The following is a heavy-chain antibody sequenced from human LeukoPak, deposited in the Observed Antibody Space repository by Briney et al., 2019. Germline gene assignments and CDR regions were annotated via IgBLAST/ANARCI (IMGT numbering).Heavy chain of an antibody. CDR3: AREMGIKAFDV. CDR2: IDPNSGGT. CDR1: GYTLTEKH. J-gene: IGHJ3*01. Sequence: ASVKVSCKASGYTLTEKHLYWVRQAPGQGLEWMGWIDPNSGGTNVAQNFQGRLTMTRDTSINTAYMELSRLTSDDTTVYYCAREMGIKAFDVWGQGTMVTVSS. V-gene: IGHV1-2*02. D-gene: IGHD7-27*01.